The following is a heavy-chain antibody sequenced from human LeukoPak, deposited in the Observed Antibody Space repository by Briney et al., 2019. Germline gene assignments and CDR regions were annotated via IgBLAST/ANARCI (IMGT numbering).Heavy chain of an antibody. CDR1: GFTFDDYA. D-gene: IGHD3-22*01. CDR2: INWNSGSI. J-gene: IGHJ4*02. Sequence: SLRLSCAASGFTFDDYAMHWVRQAPGKGLEWVSGINWNSGSIGYADSVKGRFTISRDNAKNSLYLQMNTLRAEDMALYYCAKARGYNYDISGSLDYWGQGTLVTVSS. CDR3: AKARGYNYDISGSLDY. V-gene: IGHV3-9*03.